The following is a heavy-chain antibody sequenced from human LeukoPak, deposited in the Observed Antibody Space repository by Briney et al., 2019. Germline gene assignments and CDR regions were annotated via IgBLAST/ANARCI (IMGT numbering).Heavy chain of an antibody. CDR2: ISTSSSII. CDR3: IKDMGYCTGGSCYRWFDS. J-gene: IGHJ5*01. CDR1: GFTFSSYS. D-gene: IGHD2-15*01. V-gene: IGHV3-48*01. Sequence: PGGSLRLSCAASGFTFSSYSMSWVRQAPGKGLEWVSYISTSSSIIYYADSVEGRFTISRDDAKNSVSLQMNSLRAEDTAVYYCIKDMGYCTGGSCYRWFDSWGQGTLVTGPS.